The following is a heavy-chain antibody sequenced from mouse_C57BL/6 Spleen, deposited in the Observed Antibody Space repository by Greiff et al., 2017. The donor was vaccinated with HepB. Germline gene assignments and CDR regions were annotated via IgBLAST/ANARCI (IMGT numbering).Heavy chain of an antibody. CDR1: GFTFSSYA. V-gene: IGHV5-9-1*02. J-gene: IGHJ2*01. CDR3: TREYYGSSYGGFDY. D-gene: IGHD1-1*01. Sequence: EVKLQESGEGLVKPGGSLKLSCAASGFTFSSYAMSWVRQTPEKRLEWVAYISSGGDYIYYADTVKGRFTISRDNARNTLYLQMSSLKSEDTAMYYCTREYYGSSYGGFDYWGQGTTLTVSS. CDR2: ISSGGDYI.